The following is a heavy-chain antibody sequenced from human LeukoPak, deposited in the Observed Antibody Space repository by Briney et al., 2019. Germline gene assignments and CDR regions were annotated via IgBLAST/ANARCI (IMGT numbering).Heavy chain of an antibody. CDR2: IRSTGGSA. D-gene: IGHD3-22*01. CDR1: GFTFSTYG. CDR3: AKGQTYYYGSSGYGSAYYFDY. V-gene: IGHV3-23*01. J-gene: IGHJ4*02. Sequence: GGSLRLSCAASGFTFSTYGMGWVRQAPGKGLEWVSSIRSTGGSAYYADSVKGRFTISRDNSKNTLYLQMNTLRAEDTAVYYCAKGQTYYYGSSGYGSAYYFDYWGQGTLVTVSS.